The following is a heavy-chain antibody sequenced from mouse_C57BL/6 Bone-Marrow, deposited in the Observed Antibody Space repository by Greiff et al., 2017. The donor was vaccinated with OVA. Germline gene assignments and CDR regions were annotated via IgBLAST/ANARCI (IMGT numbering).Heavy chain of an antibody. J-gene: IGHJ2*01. CDR3: ARSTDYDPFDY. D-gene: IGHD2-4*01. CDR2: IHPNSGST. V-gene: IGHV1-64*01. CDR1: GYTFTSYW. Sequence: QVQLQQPGAELVKPGASVKLSCKASGYTFTSYWMHWVKQRPGQGLEWIGMIHPNSGSTNYNEKFKSKATLTVDKSSSTAYMRLSSLTSEDSAVYYCARSTDYDPFDYWGQGTTLTVSS.